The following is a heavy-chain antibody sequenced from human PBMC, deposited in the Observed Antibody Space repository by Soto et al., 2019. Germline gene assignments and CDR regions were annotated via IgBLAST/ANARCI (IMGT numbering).Heavy chain of an antibody. Sequence: GGSLRLSCAASGFTFDDYAMHWVRQAPGKGLEWVSGISWNSGSIGYADSVKGRFTISRDNAKNSLYLQMNSLRAEDTALYYCAKGRSGSLYNWFDPWGQGTLVTVSS. J-gene: IGHJ5*02. CDR2: ISWNSGSI. V-gene: IGHV3-9*01. CDR3: AKGRSGSLYNWFDP. CDR1: GFTFDDYA. D-gene: IGHD3-10*01.